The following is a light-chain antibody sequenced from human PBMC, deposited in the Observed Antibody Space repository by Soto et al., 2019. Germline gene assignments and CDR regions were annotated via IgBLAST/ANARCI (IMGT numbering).Light chain of an antibody. CDR1: QSVSSY. Sequence: EIVMTQSPATLSVSPGDRATLSCRASQSVSSYLAWYQQKPGQAPRLVIYDVSTRATGIPARFSGSGSGTEFTLTISSLQSEDFAVYYCQQYNNWFSITFGQGTRLEIK. V-gene: IGKV3-15*01. CDR2: DVS. J-gene: IGKJ5*01. CDR3: QQYNNWFSIT.